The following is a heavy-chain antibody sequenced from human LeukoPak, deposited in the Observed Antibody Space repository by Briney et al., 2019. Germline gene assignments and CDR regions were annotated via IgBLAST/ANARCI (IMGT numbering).Heavy chain of an antibody. CDR1: GFTVSSYA. CDR3: AREEYSYGNRY. J-gene: IGHJ4*02. Sequence: GGSLRLSCAASGFTVSSYAMHWVRQAPGKGLEWVAVISYDGSNKYYADSVKGRFTIARDHSKNTLYLQMNSLRAEDTAVYYCAREEYSYGNRYWGQGTLVTVSS. V-gene: IGHV3-30*04. D-gene: IGHD5-18*01. CDR2: ISYDGSNK.